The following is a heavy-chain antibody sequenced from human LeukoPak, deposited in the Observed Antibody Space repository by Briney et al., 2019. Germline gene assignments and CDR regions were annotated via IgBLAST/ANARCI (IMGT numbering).Heavy chain of an antibody. D-gene: IGHD3-3*01. CDR2: ISSSGSTI. V-gene: IGHV3-48*03. CDR3: ARGYWSGSNNWFDP. J-gene: IGHJ5*02. CDR1: GFTFSSYE. Sequence: PGRSLRLSCAASGFTFSSYEMNWVRQAPGKGLEWVSYISSSGSTIYYADSVKGRFTISRDNAKNSLYLQMNSLRAEDTAVYYCARGYWSGSNNWFDPWGQGTLVTVSS.